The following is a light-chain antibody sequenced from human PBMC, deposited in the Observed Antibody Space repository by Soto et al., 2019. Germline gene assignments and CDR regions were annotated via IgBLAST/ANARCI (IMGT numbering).Light chain of an antibody. V-gene: IGKV3-15*01. CDR1: QSVPSR. Sequence: TVSRTPSQSVPSRIAWYQQKPGQAPSLLIYGASTRATGVPDRFSGTGSGIEFPLSICTLNSEDHAVYYCQQYPSWPPSTFGQGTRLEIK. J-gene: IGKJ5*01. CDR2: GAS. CDR3: QQYPSWPPST.